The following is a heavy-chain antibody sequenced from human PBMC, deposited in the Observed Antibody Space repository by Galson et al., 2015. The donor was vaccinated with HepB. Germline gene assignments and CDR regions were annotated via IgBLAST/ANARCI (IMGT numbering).Heavy chain of an antibody. Sequence: QSGAEVKKPGESLKISCKGSGYSFTSYWIGWVRQMPGKGLEWMGIIYPGDSDTRYSPSFQGQVTISADKSISTAYLQWSSLKASDTAMYYCARHSHRRSYSSSWGYWGQGTLVTVSS. V-gene: IGHV5-51*01. CDR2: IYPGDSDT. CDR3: ARHSHRRSYSSSWGY. D-gene: IGHD6-13*01. CDR1: GYSFTSYW. J-gene: IGHJ4*02.